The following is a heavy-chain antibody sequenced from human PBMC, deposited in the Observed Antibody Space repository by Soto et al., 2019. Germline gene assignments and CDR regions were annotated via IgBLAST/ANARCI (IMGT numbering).Heavy chain of an antibody. CDR2: IYSGGST. J-gene: IGHJ3*02. CDR1: GFTVSSNY. V-gene: IGHV3-66*01. CDR3: ARGLYGGYELGPGAFDI. D-gene: IGHD5-12*01. Sequence: GGSLRLSCAASGFTVSSNYMSWVRQAPGKGLEWVSVIYSGGSTYYADSVKGRFTISRDNSKNTLYLQMNSLRAEDTAVYYCARGLYGGYELGPGAFDIWGQGTMVTVSS.